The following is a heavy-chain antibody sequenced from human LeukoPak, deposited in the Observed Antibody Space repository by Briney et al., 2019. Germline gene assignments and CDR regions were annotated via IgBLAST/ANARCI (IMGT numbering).Heavy chain of an antibody. CDR3: ARGLGMITFGGVI. J-gene: IGHJ4*02. CDR1: GFTFSTCS. Sequence: GGSLRLSCAASGFTFSTCSMKWVRQAPGKALEWVSSISGSSYRIYYADSVKGRFTISRDNANNLLYLQMNSLRAEDTAVYSCARGLGMITFGGVIGGQGTLVTVSS. CDR2: ISGSSYRI. D-gene: IGHD3-16*01. V-gene: IGHV3-21*01.